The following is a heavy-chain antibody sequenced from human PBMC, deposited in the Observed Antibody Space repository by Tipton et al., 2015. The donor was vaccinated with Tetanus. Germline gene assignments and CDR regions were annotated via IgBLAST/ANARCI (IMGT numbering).Heavy chain of an antibody. CDR3: VRGYSGDAF. J-gene: IGHJ4*02. D-gene: IGHD2-15*01. CDR1: GFTFKSYT. Sequence: SLRLSCVASGFTFKSYTLNWVRQAPGKGLEWVADIRQDGDEKNYVDSVKGRFTISRDNTKSSVHLQMNSLREDDTAVYYCVRGYSGDAFWGQGTRVTVSS. V-gene: IGHV3-7*04. CDR2: IRQDGDEK.